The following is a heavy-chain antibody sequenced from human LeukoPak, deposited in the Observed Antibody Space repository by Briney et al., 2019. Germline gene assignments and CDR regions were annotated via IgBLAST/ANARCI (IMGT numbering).Heavy chain of an antibody. D-gene: IGHD4-23*01. V-gene: IGHV4-59*08. J-gene: IGHJ6*02. CDR2: IYYSGST. CDR3: ARDPVASYYYYYGMDV. CDR1: GGSISSYY. Sequence: SETLSLTCTVSGGSISSYYWSWIRQPPGKGLEWIGYIYYSGSTNYNPSLKSRVTISVDTSKNQFSLKLSSVTAADTAVYYCARDPVASYYYYYGMDVWGQGTTVTVSS.